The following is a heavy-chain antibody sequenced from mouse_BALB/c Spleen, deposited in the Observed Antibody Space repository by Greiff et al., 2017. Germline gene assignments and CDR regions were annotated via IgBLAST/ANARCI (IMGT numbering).Heavy chain of an antibody. CDR2: INPSNGGT. CDR3: TSYGYDPNYLDY. CDR1: GYTFTSYY. D-gene: IGHD2-2*01. V-gene: IGHV1S81*02. Sequence: QVHVKQSGAELVKPGASVKLSCKASGYTFTSYYMYWVKQRPGQGLEWIGEINPSNGGTNFNEKFKSKATLTVDKSSSTAYMQLSSLTSEDSAVYYCTSYGYDPNYLDYWGQGTTLTVSS. J-gene: IGHJ2*01.